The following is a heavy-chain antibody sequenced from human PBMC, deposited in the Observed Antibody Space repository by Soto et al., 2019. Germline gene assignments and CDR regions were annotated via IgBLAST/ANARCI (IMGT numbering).Heavy chain of an antibody. J-gene: IGHJ5*02. CDR3: ARNTYYYDSSGYYNWFDP. CDR1: GGSISSYY. D-gene: IGHD3-22*01. CDR2: IYYSGST. V-gene: IGHV4-59*01. Sequence: SETLSLTCTVSGGSISSYYWSWIRQPPGKGLEWIGYIYYSGSTNYNPSLKSRVTISVDTSKNQFSLKLSSVTAADTAVYYCARNTYYYDSSGYYNWFDPWGQGTLVTVS.